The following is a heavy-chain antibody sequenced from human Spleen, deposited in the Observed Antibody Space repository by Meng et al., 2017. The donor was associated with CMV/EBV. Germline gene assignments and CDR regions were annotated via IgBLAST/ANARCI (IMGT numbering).Heavy chain of an antibody. D-gene: IGHD2-2*01. V-gene: IGHV1-2*02. CDR2: INPNSGGT. J-gene: IGHJ6*02. CDR1: GYTFTGYY. Sequence: ASVKVSYKASGYTFTGYYMHWVRQAPGQGLEWMGWINPNSGGTNYAQKFQGRVTMTRDTSISTAYMELSRLRSDDTAVYYCARVIVVVPAVLHYGMDVWGQGTTVTVSS. CDR3: ARVIVVVPAVLHYGMDV.